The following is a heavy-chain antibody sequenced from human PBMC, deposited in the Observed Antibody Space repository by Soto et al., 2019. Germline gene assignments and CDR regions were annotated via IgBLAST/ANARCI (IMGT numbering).Heavy chain of an antibody. CDR1: GGSISTYY. J-gene: IGHJ3*02. D-gene: IGHD3-9*01. CDR3: AREADYDISTGTRGAFDI. Sequence: SETLSLTCTVSGGSISTYYWSWIRQTPGKGLEWIGYIYHSGITKYNPALESRVTTSVDTSKNQFSLRLTSVTAADTAVYYCAREADYDISTGTRGAFDIWGPGTMVTVSS. V-gene: IGHV4-59*01. CDR2: IYHSGIT.